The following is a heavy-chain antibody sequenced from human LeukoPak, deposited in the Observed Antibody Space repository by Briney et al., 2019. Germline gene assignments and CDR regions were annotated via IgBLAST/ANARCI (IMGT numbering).Heavy chain of an antibody. CDR3: AGDEGFWSGSNYYRNHWFDP. D-gene: IGHD3-3*01. V-gene: IGHV3-48*02. CDR1: GFTFSDYS. Sequence: GGPLRLSCAASGFTFSDYSMNWVRQAPGKGLEWVSYINSRSTTIFYADSVKGRFTISRDNAKNSLYLQMNSLRDEDTAVYYCAGDEGFWSGSNYYRNHWFDPWGQGTLVTVSS. CDR2: INSRSTTI. J-gene: IGHJ5*02.